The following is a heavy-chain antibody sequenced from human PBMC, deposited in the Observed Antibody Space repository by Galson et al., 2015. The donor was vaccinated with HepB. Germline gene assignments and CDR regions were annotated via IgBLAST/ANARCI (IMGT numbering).Heavy chain of an antibody. D-gene: IGHD2-15*01. CDR1: GYSFTAYY. J-gene: IGHJ4*02. CDR3: ERGSDLAYCCGRNCSLPQDLNY. CDR2: INPSSGDT. Sequence: SVKVSCKASGYSFTAYYMHWVRQAPGQGLEWMGIINPSSGDTNYAQKFQGRVTMTRDTSMSTAYMDLSSLRSDDTAIYYCERGSDLAYCCGRNCSLPQDLNYWGQGTLVTVSS. V-gene: IGHV1-46*01.